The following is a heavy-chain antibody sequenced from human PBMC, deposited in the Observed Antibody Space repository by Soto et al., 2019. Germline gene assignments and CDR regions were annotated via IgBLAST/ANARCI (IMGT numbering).Heavy chain of an antibody. CDR3: ARLPNKSPQN. CDR2: ISSDASST. J-gene: IGHJ1*01. V-gene: IGHV3-74*01. Sequence: EVQLVESGGGLVQPGGSLRLSCAASGFTFSSYWMHWVRQAPGKGLVWVSSISSDASSTSYADPVKGRFTISRDNAKNTVFLQMNSVRAEDPAVYYCARLPNKSPQNWGQGTLVIVSP. CDR1: GFTFSSYW.